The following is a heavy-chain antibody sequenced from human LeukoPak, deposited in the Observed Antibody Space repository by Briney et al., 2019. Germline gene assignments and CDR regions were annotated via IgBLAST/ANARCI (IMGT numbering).Heavy chain of an antibody. J-gene: IGHJ3*02. CDR1: GFTFSSHE. D-gene: IGHD2-2*01. Sequence: GGSLRLSCTASGFTFSSHEMNWVPQAPGKGLEWLSYISSGGSTIYYPDSMKGRFSISRDNAKNSLFLQMNSLRAEDTAVYYCARGGYCSSSICYYFNAFDIWGQGTMVTVSS. CDR2: ISSGGSTI. V-gene: IGHV3-48*03. CDR3: ARGGYCSSSICYYFNAFDI.